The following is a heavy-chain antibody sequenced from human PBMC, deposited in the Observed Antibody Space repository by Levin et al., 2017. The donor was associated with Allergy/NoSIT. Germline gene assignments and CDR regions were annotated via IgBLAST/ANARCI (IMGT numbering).Heavy chain of an antibody. CDR3: ASEIRFSSGYYFDY. J-gene: IGHJ4*02. D-gene: IGHD6-19*01. CDR1: RGSLSTYY. Sequence: SETLSLTCTVSRGSLSTYYWAWIRQPPGKGLEWIGDIYYTGSTRYNPSLKSRVTILLDTAKNQFSLRLTSVTAADTAVYYCASEIRFSSGYYFDYWGQGTLVTVSS. V-gene: IGHV4-59*01. CDR2: IYYTGST.